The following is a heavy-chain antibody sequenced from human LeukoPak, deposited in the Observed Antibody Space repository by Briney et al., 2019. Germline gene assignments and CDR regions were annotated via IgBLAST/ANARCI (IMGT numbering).Heavy chain of an antibody. V-gene: IGHV3-23*01. Sequence: TGGSLRLSYEASGFTFSSYAMSWVRQAPGKGLEWVSAISGSGGSTYYADSVKGRFTSSRDNSKNTLYLQMNSLRAEDTAVYYCAKDQAYDFWSGYETFDYWGQGALVTVSS. J-gene: IGHJ4*02. CDR1: GFTFSSYA. CDR3: AKDQAYDFWSGYETFDY. D-gene: IGHD3-3*01. CDR2: ISGSGGST.